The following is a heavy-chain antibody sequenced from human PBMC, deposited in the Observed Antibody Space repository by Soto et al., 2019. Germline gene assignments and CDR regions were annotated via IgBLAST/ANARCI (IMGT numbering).Heavy chain of an antibody. CDR1: GDSISSYY. CDR2: ISFTGST. CDR3: ASVGELPVWFDP. J-gene: IGHJ5*02. D-gene: IGHD3-10*01. Sequence: QVQLQESGPGLVRPSETPSLTCTVSGDSISSYYWSWIRQPPGKGLEWIGYISFTGSTIYNPSLESRTTISLDTSKNQVSLKLKSVTAADTAVYFCASVGELPVWFDPWGRGTLVTVSS. V-gene: IGHV4-59*12.